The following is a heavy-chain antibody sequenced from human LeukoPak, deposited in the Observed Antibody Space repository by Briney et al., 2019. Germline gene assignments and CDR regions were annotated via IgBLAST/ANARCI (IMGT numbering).Heavy chain of an antibody. V-gene: IGHV4-59*12. CDR2: IYYTGST. Sequence: KPSETLSLTCTVSGASISSSFWTWIRQSPGKGLEWLAYIYYTGSTNLNPSLKSRLTISVETSKNQFSLKLSSVTAADTAVYYCARDFGHWGQGTLVTVSS. CDR1: GASISSSF. CDR3: ARDFGH. J-gene: IGHJ5*02.